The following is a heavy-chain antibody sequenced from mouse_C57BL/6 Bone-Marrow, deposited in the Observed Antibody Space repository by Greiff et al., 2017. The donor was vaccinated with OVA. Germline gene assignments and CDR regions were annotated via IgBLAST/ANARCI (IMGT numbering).Heavy chain of an antibody. CDR1: GFSLTSYA. CDR3: ARRGLTGTFYYAMDY. J-gene: IGHJ4*01. CDR2: IWTGGGT. V-gene: IGHV2-9-1*01. D-gene: IGHD4-1*01. Sequence: LQESGPGLVAPSQSLSITCTVSGFSLTSYAISWVRQPPGKGLEWLGVIWTGGGTNYNSALKSRLSISKDNSKSQVFLKMNSLQTDDTARYYCARRGLTGTFYYAMDYWGQGTSVTVSS.